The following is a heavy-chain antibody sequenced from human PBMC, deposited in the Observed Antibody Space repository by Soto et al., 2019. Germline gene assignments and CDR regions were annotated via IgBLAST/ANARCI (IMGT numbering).Heavy chain of an antibody. CDR2: IYTSGST. Sequence: SETLSLTCTVSGGSISSYYWSWIRQPAGKGLEWIGRIYTSGSTNYSPSLKSRVTMSVDTSKNQFSLKLSSVTAADTAVYYCARVTIPVGSFDYWGQGTLVTVSS. CDR1: GGSISSYY. V-gene: IGHV4-4*07. J-gene: IGHJ4*02. D-gene: IGHD1-26*01. CDR3: ARVTIPVGSFDY.